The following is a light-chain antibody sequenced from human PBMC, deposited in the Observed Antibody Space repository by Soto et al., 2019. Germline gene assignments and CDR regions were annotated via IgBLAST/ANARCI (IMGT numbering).Light chain of an antibody. Sequence: DIVLTQSPATLSLSPGERATLSCRASQSISIYLAWYQQRPGQAPRLLIYDASNRATAIPARFSGSGSGTDFTLTSSSLEPEDFVVYYCQQRSMWPLTFGGGTKVEIK. J-gene: IGKJ4*01. V-gene: IGKV3-11*01. CDR2: DAS. CDR3: QQRSMWPLT. CDR1: QSISIY.